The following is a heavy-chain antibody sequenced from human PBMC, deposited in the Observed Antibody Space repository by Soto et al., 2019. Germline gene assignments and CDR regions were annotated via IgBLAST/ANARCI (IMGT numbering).Heavy chain of an antibody. V-gene: IGHV1-18*01. CDR3: ARVRSDTVTTCYFEY. D-gene: IGHD4-17*01. CDR1: GYTFTSYG. J-gene: IGHJ4*02. Sequence: ASVKVSCKASGYTFTSYGISWVRQAPGQGLEWMGWISAYNGNTNYAQKLQGRVTMTTDTSTSTAYMELRSLRSDDTAVYYCARVRSDTVTTCYFEYWGQGTLVTVPS. CDR2: ISAYNGNT.